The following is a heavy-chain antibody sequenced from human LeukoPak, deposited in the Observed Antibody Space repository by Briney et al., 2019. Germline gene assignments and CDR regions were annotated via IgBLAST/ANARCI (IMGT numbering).Heavy chain of an antibody. CDR2: IKQDGSEK. V-gene: IGHV3-7*01. J-gene: IGHJ4*02. Sequence: PGGSLRLSCAAFGFTFSGFWMSWVRQTPGKRLEWVANIKQDGSEKYYVDSVKGRFTISRDNAKNSLSLQMNGLRVEDTAVYYCARAGSFWHYVYWGQGTLVTVSS. CDR1: GFTFSGFW. D-gene: IGHD1-7*01. CDR3: ARAGSFWHYVY.